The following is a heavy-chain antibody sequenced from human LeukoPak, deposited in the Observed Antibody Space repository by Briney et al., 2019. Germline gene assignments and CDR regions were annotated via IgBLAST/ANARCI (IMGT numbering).Heavy chain of an antibody. D-gene: IGHD5-12*01. CDR2: INPNSGGT. V-gene: IGHV1-2*06. CDR1: GYTFTGYY. CDR3: ARDFDAATIFDY. Sequence: ASVKVSCRASGYTFTGYYMHWVRQAPGQGLEWMGRINPNSGGTNYAQKFQGRVTMTRDTSISTAYMELSRLRSDDTAVYYCARDFDAATIFDYWGQGTLVTVSS. J-gene: IGHJ4*02.